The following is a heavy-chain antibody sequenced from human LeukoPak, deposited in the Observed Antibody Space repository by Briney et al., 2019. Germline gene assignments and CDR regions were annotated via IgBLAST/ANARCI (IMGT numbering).Heavy chain of an antibody. V-gene: IGHV4-59*08. CDR3: ARRGSGWYPFV. CDR2: IYYGGST. J-gene: IGHJ4*02. D-gene: IGHD6-19*01. CDR1: GGSISSYY. Sequence: SETLSLTCTVSGGSISSYYWSWIRQPPGKGLEWIGYIYYGGSTNYNPSLKSRVTISVDTSKNQFSLRLSSVTAADTAVYYCARRGSGWYPFVWGQGTLVTVSS.